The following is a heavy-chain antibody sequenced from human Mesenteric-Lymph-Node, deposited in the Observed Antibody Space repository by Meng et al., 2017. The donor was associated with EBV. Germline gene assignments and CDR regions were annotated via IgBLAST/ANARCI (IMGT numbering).Heavy chain of an antibody. CDR1: GYTFTGYY. Sequence: QVQLVQSGAEVKKPXXSXKVXCXASGYTFTGYYMHWVRQAPGQGLEWMGWINPNSGGTNYAQKFQGWVTMTRDTSISTAYMELSRLRSDDTAVYYCARGDLGWLRIGLDYWGQGTLVTVSS. D-gene: IGHD5-12*01. CDR2: INPNSGGT. V-gene: IGHV1-2*04. CDR3: ARGDLGWLRIGLDY. J-gene: IGHJ4*02.